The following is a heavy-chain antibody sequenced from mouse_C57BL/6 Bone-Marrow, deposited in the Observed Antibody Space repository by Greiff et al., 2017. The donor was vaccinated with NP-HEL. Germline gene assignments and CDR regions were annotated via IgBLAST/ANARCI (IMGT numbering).Heavy chain of an antibody. CDR1: GYTFTSYW. V-gene: IGHV1-61*01. Sequence: QVQLQQPGAELVRPGSSVKLSCKASGYTFTSYWMDWVKQRPGQGLEWIGNIYPSDSETHYNQKFKDKATLTVDKSSSTAYMQLSSLTSDDSAVYYCARNPYSNYDYAMDYWGQGTSVTVSS. CDR3: ARNPYSNYDYAMDY. J-gene: IGHJ4*01. CDR2: IYPSDSET. D-gene: IGHD2-5*01.